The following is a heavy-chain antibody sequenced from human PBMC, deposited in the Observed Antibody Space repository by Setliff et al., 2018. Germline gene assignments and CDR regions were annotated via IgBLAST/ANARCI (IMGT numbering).Heavy chain of an antibody. V-gene: IGHV3-30*02. CDR1: GFTFRGFA. J-gene: IGHJ4*02. CDR2: IRHDESDI. CDR3: ATFIRPGYYYGSGSYSD. Sequence: GGSLRLSCAASGFTFRGFAMHWVRQAPGKGLEWVAFIRHDESDIYYTNSVKGRFTVSRDNSKNTLYLQMNILRSEDTAVYYCATFIRPGYYYGSGSYSDWGQGTLVTVSS. D-gene: IGHD3-10*01.